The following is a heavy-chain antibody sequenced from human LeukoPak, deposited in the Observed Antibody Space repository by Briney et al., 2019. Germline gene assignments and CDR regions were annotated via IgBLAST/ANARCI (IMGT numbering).Heavy chain of an antibody. V-gene: IGHV1-8*01. Sequence: ASVKVSCKASEYTFTSYDINWVRQATGQGPEWMGWMNPNSGNTGYAQKFQGRVTMTRNTSISTAYMELSSLRSEDTAVYYCARGIPGHHAGTSDYWGQGTLVTVSS. CDR2: MNPNSGNT. D-gene: IGHD6-13*01. CDR1: EYTFTSYD. J-gene: IGHJ4*02. CDR3: ARGIPGHHAGTSDY.